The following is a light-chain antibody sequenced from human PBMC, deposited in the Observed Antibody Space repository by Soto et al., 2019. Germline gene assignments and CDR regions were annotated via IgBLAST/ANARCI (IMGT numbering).Light chain of an antibody. CDR1: QSVPRSY. CDR3: QQYGSSIT. CDR2: GTS. J-gene: IGKJ5*01. Sequence: EIVLTQSPGTLSLSPGERATLSCRASQSVPRSYLAWYQQKPGQAPRLLIYGTSSRATGIPDRISGSGSGTDFTLTISRLEPEYFALFYCQQYGSSITFGQGTRLEIK. V-gene: IGKV3-20*01.